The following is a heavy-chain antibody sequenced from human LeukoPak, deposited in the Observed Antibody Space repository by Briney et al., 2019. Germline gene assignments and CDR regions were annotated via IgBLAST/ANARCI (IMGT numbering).Heavy chain of an antibody. J-gene: IGHJ5*02. CDR1: GGSISSGDYY. D-gene: IGHD3-22*01. Sequence: SETLSLTCTVSGGSISSGDYYWSWIRQPPGKGLEWIGYIYYSGDTYYNPSLRSRVTISVDTSKNQFSLKLSSVTAADTAVYYCAREGDYDSSGYYYRWFDPWGQGTLVTVSS. CDR2: IYYSGDT. V-gene: IGHV4-30-4*02. CDR3: AREGDYDSSGYYYRWFDP.